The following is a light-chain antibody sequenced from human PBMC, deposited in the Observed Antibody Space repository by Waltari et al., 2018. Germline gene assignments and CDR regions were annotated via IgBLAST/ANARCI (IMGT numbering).Light chain of an antibody. CDR2: DAS. J-gene: IGKJ3*01. CDR3: QRYDNLPTFT. CDR1: QDINNF. V-gene: IGKV1-33*01. Sequence: DIQMTQSPSSLSASVGDRVTITCQASQDINNFLNWYQQKPGTAPKLLIYDASNLHAGVPSRFSGSGSGTDFTLTISGLQPEDIATYYCQRYDNLPTFTFGPGTKVDLK.